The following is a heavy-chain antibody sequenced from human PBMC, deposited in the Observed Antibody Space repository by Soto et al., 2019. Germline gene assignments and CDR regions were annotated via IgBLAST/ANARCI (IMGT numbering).Heavy chain of an antibody. CDR3: AKLAGYCSGNSCHGDYAMDI. CDR1: GGSISSKSYS. CDR2: FYYSENT. J-gene: IGHJ6*02. D-gene: IGHD2-2*01. V-gene: IGHV4-39*01. Sequence: SETLSLTCSVSGGSISSKSYSWGWIRQPPGKGLEWIGTFYYSENTYYNPSLKSRVTISVDTSKNQFSLKLSSVTAADTAVYYCAKLAGYCSGNSCHGDYAMDIWGQGTTVTVSS.